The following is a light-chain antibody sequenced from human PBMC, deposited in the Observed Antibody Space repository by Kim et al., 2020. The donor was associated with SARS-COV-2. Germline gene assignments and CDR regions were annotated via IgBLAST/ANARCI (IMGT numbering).Light chain of an antibody. Sequence: SLSPGESATLSCRASQNAYNYVAWYQQKPGQAPRLLIYDASNRATGIPARFSGSGSGTDFTLTISSLEPEDFAVYYCQQRSHWPTFGGGTKVDIK. J-gene: IGKJ4*01. CDR1: QNAYNY. V-gene: IGKV3-11*01. CDR2: DAS. CDR3: QQRSHWPT.